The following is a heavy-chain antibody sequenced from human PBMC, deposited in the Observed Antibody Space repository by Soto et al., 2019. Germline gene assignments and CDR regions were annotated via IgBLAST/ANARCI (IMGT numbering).Heavy chain of an antibody. CDR2: ISYDGSNK. V-gene: IGHV3-30*18. D-gene: IGHD1-26*01. CDR1: GFTFSSYG. J-gene: IGHJ4*02. CDR3: AKSVGATYPFDY. Sequence: GGSLRLSCAASGFTFSSYGMHWVRQAPGKGLEWVAVISYDGSNKYYADSVKGRFTISRDNSKNTLYLQMNGLRAEDTAVYYCAKSVGATYPFDYWGQGTLVTVSS.